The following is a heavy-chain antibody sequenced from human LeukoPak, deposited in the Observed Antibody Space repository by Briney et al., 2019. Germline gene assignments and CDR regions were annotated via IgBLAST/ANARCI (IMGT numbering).Heavy chain of an antibody. J-gene: IGHJ4*02. CDR2: TYYRSKWHN. Sequence: SQTLSLTCAISGDSVSSNSAAWNWIRQSPSRGLEWLGRTYYRSKWHNDYAVSVKSRITINPDTSKNQFSLQLNSVTPEDTAVYYCARDRAYYYGSGSYSTLALGSFDYWGQGTLVTVSS. V-gene: IGHV6-1*01. CDR3: ARDRAYYYGSGSYSTLALGSFDY. D-gene: IGHD3-10*01. CDR1: GDSVSSNSAA.